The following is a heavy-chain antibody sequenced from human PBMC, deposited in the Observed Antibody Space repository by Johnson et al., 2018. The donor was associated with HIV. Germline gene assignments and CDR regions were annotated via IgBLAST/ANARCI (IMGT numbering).Heavy chain of an antibody. Sequence: VQLVESGGGLVQSGGSLRLSCAAAGFTFSSYWMNWVRQGPGKGLEWVANIKQDGSEKYYVNSVKGRFTISRDNAKNPLYLQMNSLRAEDTAVYFCARDLSSGWPNSAFDIWGQGTMVTVSS. CDR2: IKQDGSEK. CDR3: ARDLSSGWPNSAFDI. D-gene: IGHD6-19*01. V-gene: IGHV3-7*05. CDR1: GFTFSSYW. J-gene: IGHJ3*02.